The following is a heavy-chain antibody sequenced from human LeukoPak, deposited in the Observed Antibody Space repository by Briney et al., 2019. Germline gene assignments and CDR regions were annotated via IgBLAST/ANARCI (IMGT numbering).Heavy chain of an antibody. V-gene: IGHV1-69*13. Sequence: GASVKVSSKPSGGTFSSYATSWVRQAPGQGLEWMGGIIPIFGTANYAQKFQGRVTITADESTSTAYMELSSLRSEDTAVYYCARDSSYYDSSGRGGWFDPWGQGTLVTVSS. CDR3: ARDSSYYDSSGRGGWFDP. CDR2: IIPIFGTA. CDR1: GGTFSSYA. D-gene: IGHD3-22*01. J-gene: IGHJ5*02.